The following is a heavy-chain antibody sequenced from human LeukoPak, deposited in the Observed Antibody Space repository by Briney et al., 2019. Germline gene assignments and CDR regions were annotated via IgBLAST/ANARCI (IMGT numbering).Heavy chain of an antibody. J-gene: IGHJ4*02. V-gene: IGHV4-59*01. CDR3: ARGGGYDWGAFDY. CDR2: IYYSGST. Sequence: PSETLSLTCTVSGGSISSYYWSWIRQPPGKGLEWIGYIYYSGSTNYNPSLKSRVTISVDTSKNQFSLKLSSVTAADTAVYYCARGGGYDWGAFDYWGQGTLVTVSS. D-gene: IGHD5-12*01. CDR1: GGSISSYY.